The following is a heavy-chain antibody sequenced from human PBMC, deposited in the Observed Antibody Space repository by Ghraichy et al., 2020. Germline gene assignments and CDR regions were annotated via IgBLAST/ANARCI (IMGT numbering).Heavy chain of an antibody. V-gene: IGHV3-15*01. CDR1: GFTFSNAW. J-gene: IGHJ6*03. CDR2: IKSKTDGGTT. CDR3: TTDYSNSYYYYYMDV. Sequence: GGSLRLSCAASGFTFSNAWMSWVRQAPGKGLEWVGRIKSKTDGGTTDYAAPVKGRFTISRDDSKNTLYLQMNSLKTEDTAVYYCTTDYSNSYYYYYMDVWGKGTTVTVSS. D-gene: IGHD4-11*01.